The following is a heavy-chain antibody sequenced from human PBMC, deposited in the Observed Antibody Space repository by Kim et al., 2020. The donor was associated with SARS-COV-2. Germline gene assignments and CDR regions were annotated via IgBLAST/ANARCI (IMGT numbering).Heavy chain of an antibody. Sequence: GGSLRLSCAASGFTFSSYAMSWVRQAPGKGLEWVSAISGSGGSTYYADSVKGRFTISRDNSKNTLYLQMNSLRAEDTAVYYCAKDKAYMIVVAKDAFDIWGQGTMVTVSS. J-gene: IGHJ3*02. D-gene: IGHD3-22*01. CDR2: ISGSGGST. CDR3: AKDKAYMIVVAKDAFDI. CDR1: GFTFSSYA. V-gene: IGHV3-23*01.